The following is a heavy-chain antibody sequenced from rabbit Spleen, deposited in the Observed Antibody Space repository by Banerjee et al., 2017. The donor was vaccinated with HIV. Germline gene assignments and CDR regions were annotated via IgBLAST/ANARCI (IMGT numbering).Heavy chain of an antibody. J-gene: IGHJ4*01. CDR2: INAVTGRP. CDR1: GFSFSNKAV. V-gene: IGHV1S45*01. CDR3: ARDAAGREDFNL. Sequence: EQLLESGGGLVKPEGSLKLSCTASGFSFSNKAVMCWVRQAPGKGLEWIACINAVTGRPVYATWASGRFTISRTSSTTVTLQMTSLTAADTATYFCARDAAGREDFNLWGQGTLVTVS. D-gene: IGHD4-2*01.